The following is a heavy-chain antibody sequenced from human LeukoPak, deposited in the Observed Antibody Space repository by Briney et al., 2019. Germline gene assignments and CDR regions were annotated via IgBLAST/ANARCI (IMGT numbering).Heavy chain of an antibody. D-gene: IGHD2-2*01. CDR1: GYTFTSYG. CDR2: ISAYNGNT. J-gene: IGHJ4*02. CDR3: ARVQGRYQLWGFRIDY. V-gene: IGHV1-18*01. Sequence: ASVKVSCKASGYTFTSYGISWVRQAPGQGLEWMGWISAYNGNTNYAQKLQGRVTMTTDTSTSTAYMELRSLRSDDTAVYYCARVQGRYQLWGFRIDYWGQGTLVTVSS.